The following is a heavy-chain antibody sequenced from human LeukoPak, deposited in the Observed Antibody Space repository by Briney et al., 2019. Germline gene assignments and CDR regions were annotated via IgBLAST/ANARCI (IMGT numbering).Heavy chain of an antibody. CDR3: ARLTGY. Sequence: SETLSLTCTVAGGSISSSSYYWGWIRQPPGKGLEWIGSIYYSGSTYYNTSLKSRVTISVDTSKNQFSLKLSSVTAADTAVYYCARLTGYWGQGTLVTVSS. CDR2: IYYSGST. CDR1: GGSISSSSYY. D-gene: IGHD3-16*01. J-gene: IGHJ4*02. V-gene: IGHV4-39*01.